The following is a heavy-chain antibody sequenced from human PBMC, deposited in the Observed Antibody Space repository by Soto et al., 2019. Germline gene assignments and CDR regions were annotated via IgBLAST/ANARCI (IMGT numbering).Heavy chain of an antibody. CDR3: AGEPPQRRITGGAASHYYYYYGMDV. Sequence: QVQLVQSGAEVKKPGASVKVSCKASGYTFTGYYMHWVRQAPGQGLEWMGWINPNSGGTNYAQKFQGWANMTRDTSISTAYLELGRLRSDETAVYFCAGEPPQRRITGGAASHYYYYYGMDVWGQGTTVTVSS. D-gene: IGHD1-20*01. J-gene: IGHJ6*02. V-gene: IGHV1-2*04. CDR1: GYTFTGYY. CDR2: INPNSGGT.